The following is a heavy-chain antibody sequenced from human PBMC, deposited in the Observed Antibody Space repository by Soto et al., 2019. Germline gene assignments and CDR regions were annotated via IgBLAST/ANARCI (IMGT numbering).Heavy chain of an antibody. CDR1: GFTFSSYA. Sequence: GGSLRLSCAASGFTFSSYAMSWVRQAPGKGLEWVSAISGSGGSTYYADSVKGRFTISRDNSKNTLYLQMNSLRAEDTAVYYCARGAYGSGPPEDAFDIWGQGTMVTVSS. V-gene: IGHV3-23*01. D-gene: IGHD3-10*01. CDR2: ISGSGGST. CDR3: ARGAYGSGPPEDAFDI. J-gene: IGHJ3*02.